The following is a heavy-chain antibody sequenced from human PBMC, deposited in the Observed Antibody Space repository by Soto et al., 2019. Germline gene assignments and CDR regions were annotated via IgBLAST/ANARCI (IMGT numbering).Heavy chain of an antibody. CDR3: ARDNTAVAGNWYFDL. CDR2: ISAYNGNT. CDR1: GYTFTGYY. V-gene: IGHV1-18*04. Sequence: QVQLVQSGAEVKKPGASVKVSCKASGYTFTGYYMHWVRQAPGQGLEWMGWISAYNGNTNYAQKLQGRVTMTTDTSTSTAYMELRSLRSDDTAVYYCARDNTAVAGNWYFDLWGRGTLVTVSS. D-gene: IGHD6-19*01. J-gene: IGHJ2*01.